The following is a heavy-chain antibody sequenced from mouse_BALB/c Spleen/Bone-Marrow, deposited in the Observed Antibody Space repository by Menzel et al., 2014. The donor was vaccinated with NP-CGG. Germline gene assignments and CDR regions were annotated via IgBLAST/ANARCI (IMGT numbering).Heavy chain of an antibody. J-gene: IGHJ3*01. CDR3: ARLGYYGSFAY. Sequence: EVKLVESGGGLVQPGGSLKLSCAASGFDFSRYWMSWVRQAPGKGLEWIGEINPDSNTINYTPSLKDKFIISRDNAKNTLYLQMSKVRSEDTALYYCARLGYYGSFAYSGQGTLVTVSA. V-gene: IGHV4-1*02. CDR2: INPDSNTI. CDR1: GFDFSRYW. D-gene: IGHD1-2*01.